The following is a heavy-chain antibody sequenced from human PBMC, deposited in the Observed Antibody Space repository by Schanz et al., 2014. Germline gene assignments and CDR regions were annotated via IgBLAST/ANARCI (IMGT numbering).Heavy chain of an antibody. CDR1: GFSFDSYN. J-gene: IGHJ4*02. CDR3: ARDGVAATTDFEY. V-gene: IGHV3-21*06. D-gene: IGHD1-1*01. Sequence: EVQLVESGGGLVKPGGSLRLSCTASGFSFDSYNMNWVRQSPGKGLEWVAFLSFDSRHIYYADSVKGRFTISRDNAKISLHLQMNSRRADDTAVYYCARDGVAATTDFEYWGQGALVTVSS. CDR2: LSFDSRHI.